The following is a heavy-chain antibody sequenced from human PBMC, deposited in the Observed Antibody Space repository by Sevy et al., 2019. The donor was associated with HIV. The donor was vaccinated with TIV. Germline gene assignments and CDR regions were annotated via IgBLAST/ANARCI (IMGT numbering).Heavy chain of an antibody. J-gene: IGHJ6*03. CDR2: IIPIFGAA. CDR3: ARGGGMRSYYYYYMDV. CDR1: GGTLSNYA. V-gene: IGHV1-69*13. Sequence: ASVKVSCKASGGTLSNYAISWVRQAPGQGLEWMGGIIPIFGAASYAQKFQGRVTITADESTRTAYMELSSLRSEDTAVYYCARGGGMRSYYYYYMDVWGKGTTVTVSS. D-gene: IGHD3-16*01.